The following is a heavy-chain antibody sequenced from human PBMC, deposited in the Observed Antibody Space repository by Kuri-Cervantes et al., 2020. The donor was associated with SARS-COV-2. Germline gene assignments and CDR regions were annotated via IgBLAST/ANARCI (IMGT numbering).Heavy chain of an antibody. D-gene: IGHD2-21*02. Sequence: GESLKISCAASGFTFSYYWMSWVRQAPGKGLEWVANINQDGSEKYYVGSVKGRFTISRDNAKNSLYLQMNSLRAEDTAVYYCARDVEGGDRYLDHWGRGTLVTVSS. CDR2: INQDGSEK. V-gene: IGHV3-7*01. CDR1: GFTFSYYW. CDR3: ARDVEGGDRYLDH. J-gene: IGHJ2*01.